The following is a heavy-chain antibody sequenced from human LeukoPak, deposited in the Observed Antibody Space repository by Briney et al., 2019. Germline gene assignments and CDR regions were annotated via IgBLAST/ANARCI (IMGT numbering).Heavy chain of an antibody. V-gene: IGHV3-48*04. CDR3: APIGITMIVVS. CDR1: GFTFSSYG. CDR2: ISSSSSTI. J-gene: IGHJ4*02. Sequence: GGSLRLSCAASGFTFSSYGMNWVRQAPGKGLEWVSYISSSSSTIYYADSVKGRFTISRDNAKNSLYLQMNSLRAEDTAVYYCAPIGITMIVVSWGQGTLVTVSS. D-gene: IGHD3-22*01.